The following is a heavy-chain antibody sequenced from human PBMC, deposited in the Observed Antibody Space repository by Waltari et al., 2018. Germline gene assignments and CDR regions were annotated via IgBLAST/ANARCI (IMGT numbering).Heavy chain of an antibody. CDR1: GYTFSNFG. V-gene: IGHV1-18*01. CDR2: ISGNNGDT. D-gene: IGHD6-19*01. J-gene: IGHJ4*02. CDR3: ARGPSFLSAYSSGWPHFDN. Sequence: QVQLVQSGPEVKKPGASVKVSCKASGYTFSNFGISWVLQAPGQGPEWMGWISGNNGDTSYAQKFQGRVTMTTDTPTNTAYMELRSLRSDDTAVYYCARGPSFLSAYSSGWPHFDNWGQGTLVTVSS.